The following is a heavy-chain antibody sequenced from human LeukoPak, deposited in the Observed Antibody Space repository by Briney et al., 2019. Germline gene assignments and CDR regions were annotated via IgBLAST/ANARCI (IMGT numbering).Heavy chain of an antibody. CDR2: IYPGDSDT. V-gene: IGHV5-51*01. Sequence: ESLKISCKGSGYSFTSYWIGWVRQMPGKGLEWMGIIYPGDSDTRYSPSFQGQVTISADKFISTAYLQWSSLKASDTAMYYCARIGGGDTMIADAFDIWGQGTMVTVSS. J-gene: IGHJ3*02. CDR1: GYSFTSYW. D-gene: IGHD3-22*01. CDR3: ARIGGGDTMIADAFDI.